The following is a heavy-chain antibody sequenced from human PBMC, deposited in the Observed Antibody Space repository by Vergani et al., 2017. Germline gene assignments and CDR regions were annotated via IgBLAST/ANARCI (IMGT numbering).Heavy chain of an antibody. CDR1: GGSISSYY. V-gene: IGHV4-59*12. J-gene: IGHJ4*02. CDR3: ARAVLWFGEPPDY. Sequence: QVQLQESGPGLVKPSQTLSLTCTVSGGSISSYYWSWIRQPPGKGLEWIGYIYYSGSTYSNPSLKSRVTISVDTSKNQFSLKLSSVTAADTAVYYCARAVLWFGEPPDYWGQGTLVTVSS. D-gene: IGHD3-10*01. CDR2: IYYSGST.